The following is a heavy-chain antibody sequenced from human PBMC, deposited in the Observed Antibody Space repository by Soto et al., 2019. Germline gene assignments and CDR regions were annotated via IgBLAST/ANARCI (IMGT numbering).Heavy chain of an antibody. Sequence: QVQLQESGPGLVKPSQTLSLTCTVSGGSISSGGYYWTWIRQHPGKGLEWIGYHYYSGITYYNPSLKSPVTLPLDTSKTRFSLKLSSVTAADTAVYYCARGSSIAGLYYGMDVWGQGTTVTVSS. CDR1: GGSISSGGYY. CDR2: HYYSGIT. V-gene: IGHV4-31*01. CDR3: ARGSSIAGLYYGMDV. J-gene: IGHJ6*02. D-gene: IGHD6-6*01.